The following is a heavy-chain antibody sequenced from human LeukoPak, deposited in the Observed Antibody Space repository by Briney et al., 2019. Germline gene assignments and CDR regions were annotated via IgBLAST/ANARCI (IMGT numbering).Heavy chain of an antibody. V-gene: IGHV3-30*18. D-gene: IGHD6-13*01. CDR1: GFTFSSYG. CDR3: AKVVQYSSSWYGSYYYGMDV. J-gene: IGHJ6*04. Sequence: GRSLRLSCAASGFTFSSYGMHWVRQAPGKGLEWVAVISYGGSNKYYADSVKGRFTISRDNSKNTLYLQMNSLRAEDTAVYYCAKVVQYSSSWYGSYYYGMDVWGKGTTVTVSS. CDR2: ISYGGSNK.